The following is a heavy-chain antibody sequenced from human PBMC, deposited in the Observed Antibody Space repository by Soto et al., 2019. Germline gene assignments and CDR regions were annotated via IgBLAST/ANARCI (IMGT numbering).Heavy chain of an antibody. Sequence: ASVKVSCKASGYTFTSYGISWVRQAPGQGLEWMGWISAYNGNTNYAQKLQGRVTMTTDTSTSTAYMELRSLRSDDTAVYYCARARITIFGVVIQFDYWGQGTLDTVSS. CDR1: GYTFTSYG. CDR2: ISAYNGNT. CDR3: ARARITIFGVVIQFDY. J-gene: IGHJ4*02. D-gene: IGHD3-3*01. V-gene: IGHV1-18*01.